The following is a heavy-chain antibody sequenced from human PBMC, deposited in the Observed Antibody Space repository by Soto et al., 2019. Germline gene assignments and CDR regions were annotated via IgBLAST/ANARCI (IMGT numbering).Heavy chain of an antibody. D-gene: IGHD6-6*01. J-gene: IGHJ6*02. Sequence: SQTLSLTCAISWDSVSSNSAAWNWIRQSPSRGLEWLGRTYYRSKWYNDYAVSVKSRITINPDTSKNQFSLQLNSVTPEDTAVYYCARAPEVAARTFYYYYGMDVWGQGTTVTVSS. V-gene: IGHV6-1*01. CDR2: TYYRSKWYN. CDR3: ARAPEVAARTFYYYYGMDV. CDR1: WDSVSSNSAA.